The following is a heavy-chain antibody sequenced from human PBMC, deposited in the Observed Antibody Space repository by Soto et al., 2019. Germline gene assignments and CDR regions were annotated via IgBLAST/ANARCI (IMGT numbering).Heavy chain of an antibody. J-gene: IGHJ3*02. V-gene: IGHV4-31*03. D-gene: IGHD3-16*01. CDR3: ARVLGVSSVDI. Sequence: SETLSLTCTVSGGSISSGGYYWSWIRQHPGKGLEWIGYIYYSGSTYYNPSLKSRVTISVDTSKNQFSLKLSSVTAADTAVYCCARVLGVSSVDIWAKGQWSPSPQ. CDR1: GGSISSGGYY. CDR2: IYYSGST.